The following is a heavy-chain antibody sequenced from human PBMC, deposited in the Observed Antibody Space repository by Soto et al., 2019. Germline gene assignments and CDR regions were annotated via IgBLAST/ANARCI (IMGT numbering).Heavy chain of an antibody. J-gene: IGHJ6*02. CDR1: GFTFSSYG. CDR3: ARDEGIAAAGDYYYYGMDF. Sequence: QVQLVESGGGVVQPGRSLRLSCAASGFTFSSYGMHWVRQAPGKGLEWVAVIWYDGSNKYYADSVKGRFTISRDNSKNTLYLQMNSLRAEDTAVYYCARDEGIAAAGDYYYYGMDFWGQGTTVTVSS. CDR2: IWYDGSNK. D-gene: IGHD6-13*01. V-gene: IGHV3-33*01.